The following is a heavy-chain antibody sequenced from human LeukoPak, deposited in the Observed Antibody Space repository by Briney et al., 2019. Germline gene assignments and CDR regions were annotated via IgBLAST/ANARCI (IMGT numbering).Heavy chain of an antibody. D-gene: IGHD2-15*01. V-gene: IGHV1-2*02. CDR1: GYTFTGYY. Sequence: ASVKVSCKASGYTFTGYYMHWVRQATGQGLEWMGWINPNSGGTNYAQKFPGRVTMTRDTSISTAYMELSRLRSDDTAVYYCARDLGYCSGGSCYAYYYYYYMDVGGKGTTVTISS. J-gene: IGHJ6*03. CDR2: INPNSGGT. CDR3: ARDLGYCSGGSCYAYYYYYYMDV.